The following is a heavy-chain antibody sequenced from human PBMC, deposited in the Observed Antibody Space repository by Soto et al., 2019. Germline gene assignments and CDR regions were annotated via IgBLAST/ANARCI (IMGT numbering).Heavy chain of an antibody. CDR2: INPGGGST. Sequence: GASVKVSCKASGYTFTSYYMHWVRQAPGQGLEWMGIINPGGGSTSYAQKFQGRVTMTRDTSTSTVYMELSSLRSEDTAVYYCARDPRDYGDYKYYYYGMDVWGQGTTVTVSS. CDR1: GYTFTSYY. V-gene: IGHV1-46*01. J-gene: IGHJ6*02. D-gene: IGHD4-17*01. CDR3: ARDPRDYGDYKYYYYGMDV.